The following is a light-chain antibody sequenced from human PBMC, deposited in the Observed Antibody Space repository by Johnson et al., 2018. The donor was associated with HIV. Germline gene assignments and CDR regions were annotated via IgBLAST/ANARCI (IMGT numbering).Light chain of an antibody. CDR1: SSDIGKNY. V-gene: IGLV1-51*02. CDR2: ENN. J-gene: IGLJ1*01. CDR3: GTWDSSLSVDNYV. Sequence: QSVLTQPPSVSAAPGQKVTISCSGSSSDIGKNYVSWYQQLPGTAPKLLIYENNKRPSGIPDRFSGSKSGASATLGITGLQTGDEADYYCGTWDSSLSVDNYVLGTGTKVTVL.